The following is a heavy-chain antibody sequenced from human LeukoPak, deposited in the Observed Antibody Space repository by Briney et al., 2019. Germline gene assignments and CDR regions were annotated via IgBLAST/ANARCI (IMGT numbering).Heavy chain of an antibody. CDR2: IYHSGST. D-gene: IGHD3-3*01. CDR3: ARGLYYDFWSGYYYYFDY. Sequence: PSETLSLTCTVSGYSISSGYYWGWIRQPPGKGLEWIGSIYHSGSTYYNPSLKSRVTISVDTSKNQFSLKLSSVTAADTAVYYCARGLYYDFWSGYYYYFDYWGQGTLVTVSS. V-gene: IGHV4-38-2*02. CDR1: GYSISSGYY. J-gene: IGHJ4*02.